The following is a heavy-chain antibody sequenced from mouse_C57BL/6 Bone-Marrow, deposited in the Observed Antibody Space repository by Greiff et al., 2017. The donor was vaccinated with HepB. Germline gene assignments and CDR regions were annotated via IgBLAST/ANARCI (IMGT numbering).Heavy chain of an antibody. CDR1: GFTFSDYG. J-gene: IGHJ1*03. V-gene: IGHV5-17*01. D-gene: IGHD1-1*01. CDR3: ARQLLRYWYFDV. CDR2: ISSGSSTI. Sequence: DVHLVESGGGLVKPGGSLKLSRAASGFTFSDYGMHWVRQAPEKGLEWVAYISSGSSTIYYADTVKGRFTISRDNAKNTLVLQMTSLRSEDTAMYYCARQLLRYWYFDVWGTGTTVTVSS.